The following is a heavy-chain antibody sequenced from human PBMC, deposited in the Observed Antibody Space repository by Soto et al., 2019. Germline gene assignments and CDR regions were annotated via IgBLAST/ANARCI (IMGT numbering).Heavy chain of an antibody. D-gene: IGHD5-12*01. CDR3: ARESGGATATLDYYYFYMDV. CDR1: GDTFNDYY. J-gene: IGHJ6*03. Sequence: QVQLVQSGAEVKKPGASVTVSCRSSGDTFNDYYIHWVRQAPGQGLEWMGWINPNGGVTKYAQKFQGWVTMTRDTCIRTVYMQLSRLRSEDTAVYYCARESGGATATLDYYYFYMDVWGTGTTVTVSS. V-gene: IGHV1-2*04. CDR2: INPNGGVT.